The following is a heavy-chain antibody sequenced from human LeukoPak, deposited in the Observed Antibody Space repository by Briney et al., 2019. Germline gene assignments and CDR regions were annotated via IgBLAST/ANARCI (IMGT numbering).Heavy chain of an antibody. CDR3: ARNLVVVPASPYYFDY. Sequence: GGSLRLSCAASGFTFSNYYMNWVRQAPGKGLEWVSYISKSACTTYYADSVKGRFTISRDTSRNTLYLQMNSLTAEDTAVYYCARNLVVVPASPYYFDYWGQGTLVTVSS. J-gene: IGHJ4*02. V-gene: IGHV3-48*01. CDR2: ISKSACTT. D-gene: IGHD2-15*01. CDR1: GFTFSNYY.